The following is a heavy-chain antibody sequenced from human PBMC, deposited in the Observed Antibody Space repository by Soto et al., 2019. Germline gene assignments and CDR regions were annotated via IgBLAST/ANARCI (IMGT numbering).Heavy chain of an antibody. CDR1: GGSVSSGSYY. CDR3: AREPYDILTGYPHPYNWFDS. Sequence: SETLSLTCTVSGGSVSSGSYYWSWIRQPPGKGLEWIGYIYYSGSTNYNPSLKSRVTISVDTSKNQFSLKLSSVTAADTAVYYCAREPYDILTGYPHPYNWFDSWGQGTLVTVSS. CDR2: IYYSGST. V-gene: IGHV4-61*01. D-gene: IGHD3-9*01. J-gene: IGHJ5*01.